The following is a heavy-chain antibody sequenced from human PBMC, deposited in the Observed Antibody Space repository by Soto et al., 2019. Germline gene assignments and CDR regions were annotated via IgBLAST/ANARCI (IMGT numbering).Heavy chain of an antibody. CDR2: FYYSGST. Sequence: SEALSLTCTVSGASISSGGYHWNWIRQHPGKGLEWIGYFYYSGSTYYNPSLKSRVTISVDTSKNQFSLKLSSVTAADTAVYYCARSVFPWGQGTLVTVS. CDR3: ARSVFP. J-gene: IGHJ5*02. CDR1: GASISSGGYH. V-gene: IGHV4-31*03.